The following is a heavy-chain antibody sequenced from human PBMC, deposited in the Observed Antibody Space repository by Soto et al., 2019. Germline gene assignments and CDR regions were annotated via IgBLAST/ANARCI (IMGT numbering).Heavy chain of an antibody. Sequence: EGQLLESGGGLVQPGGSLRLSCAASGFSFSSYAMSWVRQVPGKGLEWVSGISSSGGRTFYADSVKGRFTISRDNSENKLYLQMNSRRGEDTSVYYCAKGQSTHSVWSQGTTVTVSS. V-gene: IGHV3-23*01. CDR1: GFSFSSYA. CDR3: AKGQSTHSV. D-gene: IGHD4-4*01. CDR2: ISSSGGRT. J-gene: IGHJ6*02.